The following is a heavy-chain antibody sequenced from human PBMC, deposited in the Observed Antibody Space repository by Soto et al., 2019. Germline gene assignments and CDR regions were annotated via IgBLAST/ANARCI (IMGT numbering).Heavy chain of an antibody. CDR2: ISYDGSNK. CDR3: AGGRDIAARPVFASHYYYYGMDV. V-gene: IGHV3-30-3*01. Sequence: QVQLVESGGGVVQPGRSLRLSCAASGFTFSSYAMHWVRQAPGKGLEWVAVISYDGSNKYYADSVKGRFTISRDNSKNTLYLQLNRLRAEDTAVYYCAGGRDIAARPVFASHYYYYGMDVWGQGTTVTVSS. J-gene: IGHJ6*02. CDR1: GFTFSSYA. D-gene: IGHD6-6*01.